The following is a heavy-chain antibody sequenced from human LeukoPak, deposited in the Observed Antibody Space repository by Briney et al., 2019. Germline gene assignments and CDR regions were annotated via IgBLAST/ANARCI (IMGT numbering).Heavy chain of an antibody. CDR1: GFTFRSYG. J-gene: IGHJ6*03. CDR2: IDGNGGSI. CDR3: AKREYFYGSGSYSSYMDV. Sequence: GGSLRLSCEASGFTFRSYGMTWVRQAPGKGLEWVSGIDGNGGSIYYADSVKGRFTISRDNSKNTLYLQVNSLRAEDTALYYCAKREYFYGSGSYSSYMDVWGKGAAVTVSS. V-gene: IGHV3-23*01. D-gene: IGHD3-10*01.